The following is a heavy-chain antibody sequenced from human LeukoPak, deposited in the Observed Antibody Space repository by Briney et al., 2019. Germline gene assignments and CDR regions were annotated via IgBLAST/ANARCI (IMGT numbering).Heavy chain of an antibody. Sequence: NASETLSLTCTVSGASVSSQNYYWGWVRQPPGKGLEWIGSIHHSDGTNHNPSLKSRVTISVDTSKNQFSLKLISVTAADTAVYYCVETPNYYYDSSGYLRWGQGTLVTVSS. CDR2: IHHSDGT. D-gene: IGHD3-22*01. CDR1: GASVSSQNYY. V-gene: IGHV4-39*07. J-gene: IGHJ1*01. CDR3: VETPNYYYDSSGYLR.